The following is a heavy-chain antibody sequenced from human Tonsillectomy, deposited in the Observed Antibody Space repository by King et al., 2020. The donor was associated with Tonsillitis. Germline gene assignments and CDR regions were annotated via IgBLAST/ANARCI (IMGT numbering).Heavy chain of an antibody. CDR2: ISGSGGST. CDR3: AKDVYGDYHFGFDY. J-gene: IGHJ4*02. Sequence: VQLVESGGGLVQPGGSLRLSCAASGFTFSSYAMSWVRQAPGKGLEWVSAISGSGGSTSYAASVQGRLTIPRDNSKNTLYLQMNSLRAEDTAVYYCAKDVYGDYHFGFDYWGQGTLVTVSS. D-gene: IGHD4-17*01. CDR1: GFTFSSYA. V-gene: IGHV3-23*04.